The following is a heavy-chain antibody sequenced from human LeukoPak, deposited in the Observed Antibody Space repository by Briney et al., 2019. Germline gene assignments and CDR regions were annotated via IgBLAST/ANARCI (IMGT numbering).Heavy chain of an antibody. V-gene: IGHV3-23*01. D-gene: IGHD6-6*01. J-gene: IGHJ4*02. Sequence: GGSLRLSCAASGFTFSDYYMSWIRQAPGKGLEWVSAISGSGGSTYYADSVKGRFTISRDNSKNTLYLQMNSLRAEDTAVYYCAKGRIYSSSSPFDYWGQGTLVTVSS. CDR2: ISGSGGST. CDR3: AKGRIYSSSSPFDY. CDR1: GFTFSDYY.